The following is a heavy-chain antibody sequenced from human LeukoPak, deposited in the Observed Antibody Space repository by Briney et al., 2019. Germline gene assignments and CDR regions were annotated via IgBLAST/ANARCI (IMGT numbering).Heavy chain of an antibody. Sequence: PSETLSLTCTVSGRPISSYYWSWIRQPPGKGLEWIGYIYSSGSTNYNPSLKSRVTISVDTSKNQFSLKLSSVTAAATAVYSCARGSVRGEFDPWGQGTLVTVSS. V-gene: IGHV4-59*01. CDR2: IYSSGST. D-gene: IGHD3-10*01. J-gene: IGHJ5*02. CDR1: GRPISSYY. CDR3: ARGSVRGEFDP.